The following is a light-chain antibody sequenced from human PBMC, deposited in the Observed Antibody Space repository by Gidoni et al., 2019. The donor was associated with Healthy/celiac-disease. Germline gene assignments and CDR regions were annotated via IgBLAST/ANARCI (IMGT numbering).Light chain of an antibody. CDR2: LGS. J-gene: IGKJ1*01. Sequence: DIVLTQSPLPLPVTPGEPASISCRSSQSLLHRNGYNYLDWYLQKPGQSPQLLIYLGSNRAAGVPDRFSGSGSGTDFTLKSSRVEAEDVGVYYCMQALQTPWTFGQGTKVEIK. CDR3: MQALQTPWT. CDR1: QSLLHRNGYNY. V-gene: IGKV2-28*01.